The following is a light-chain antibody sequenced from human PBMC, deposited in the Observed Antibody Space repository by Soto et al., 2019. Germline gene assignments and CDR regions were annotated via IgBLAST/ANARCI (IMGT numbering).Light chain of an antibody. CDR1: QSVSSY. V-gene: IGKV3-11*01. CDR3: QQRSNWPALN. Sequence: EIVLTQSPATLSLSPGARATLSFRASQSVSSYLAWYQQKPGKAPMLLLYDASNKSTGITARFSGSGSGTDFTLTISSLAPEDFAVYYCQQRSNWPALNFGGGTQVEIK. J-gene: IGKJ4*01. CDR2: DAS.